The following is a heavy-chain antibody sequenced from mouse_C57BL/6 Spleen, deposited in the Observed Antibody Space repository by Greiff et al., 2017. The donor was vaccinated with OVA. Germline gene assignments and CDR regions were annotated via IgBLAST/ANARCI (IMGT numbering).Heavy chain of an antibody. Sequence: EVQLQQSGAELVRPGASVKLSCTASGFNIKDDYMHWVKQRPEQGLEWIGWIDPENGDTEYASKFQGKATITADTSSNTAYLQLSSLTSEDTAVYYCTVILGFAYWGQGTLVTVSA. CDR1: GFNIKDDY. CDR2: IDPENGDT. D-gene: IGHD4-1*01. J-gene: IGHJ3*01. V-gene: IGHV14-4*01. CDR3: TVILGFAY.